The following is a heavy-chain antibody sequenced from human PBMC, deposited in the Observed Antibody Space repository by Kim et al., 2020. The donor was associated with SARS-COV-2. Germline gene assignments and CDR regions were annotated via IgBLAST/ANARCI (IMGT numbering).Heavy chain of an antibody. CDR3: AREQSRATSYDDDYDMDG. D-gene: IGHD1-26*01. J-gene: IGHJ6*04. Sequence: GGSLRLSCAASGFTFSDFNMNWVRQAPGKGLEWVSYISSGSISTYYLDSVKGRFTISRDNAKNSLYLQMNSLRDEDTAVYYCAREQSRATSYDDDYDMDGWGKGATVTVSS. CDR2: ISSGSIST. V-gene: IGHV3-48*02. CDR1: GFTFSDFN.